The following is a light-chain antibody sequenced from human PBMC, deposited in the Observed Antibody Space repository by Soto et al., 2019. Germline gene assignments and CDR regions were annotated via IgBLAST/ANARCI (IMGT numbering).Light chain of an antibody. V-gene: IGKV3-15*01. CDR1: QSVSTS. CDR3: QQRSNWPLT. J-gene: IGKJ4*01. Sequence: EILMTQSPATLSVSPGESATLSCRASQSVSTSLAWYQQKPGQAPRLLIYGASTRATDIPARFSGSGSGTDFTLTISSLEPEDFAVYYCQQRSNWPLTFGGGTKV. CDR2: GAS.